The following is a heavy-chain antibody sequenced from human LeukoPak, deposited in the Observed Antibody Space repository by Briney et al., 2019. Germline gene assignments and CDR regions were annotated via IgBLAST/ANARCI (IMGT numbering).Heavy chain of an antibody. J-gene: IGHJ4*02. CDR1: GFTVSSYW. D-gene: IGHD3-3*01. CDR2: IKQDGSKK. CDR3: AREGRPNDFWSGYTTLDY. V-gene: IGHV3-7*01. Sequence: PGGSLRLSCAASGFTVSSYWMSWVRQAPGKGLEWVANIKQDGSKKYYVDSVKGRFTISRDNAKNSLYLQMNSLRAEDTAVYYCAREGRPNDFWSGYTTLDYWGQGTLVTVSS.